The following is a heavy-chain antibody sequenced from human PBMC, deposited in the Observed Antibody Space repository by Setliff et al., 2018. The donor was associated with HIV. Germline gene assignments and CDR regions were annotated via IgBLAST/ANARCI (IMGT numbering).Heavy chain of an antibody. CDR2: IYYSGST. Sequence: PSETLSLTCTVSGGSISSSSYYWSWIRQPPGKGLEWIGYIYYSGSTYYNPSLKSRVTISVDRSKNQFSLKLSSVTAADTAVYYCARRGDFFYYAMDVWGQGTTVTVSS. J-gene: IGHJ6*02. CDR1: GGSISSSSYY. CDR3: ARRGDFFYYAMDV. V-gene: IGHV4-30-4*08.